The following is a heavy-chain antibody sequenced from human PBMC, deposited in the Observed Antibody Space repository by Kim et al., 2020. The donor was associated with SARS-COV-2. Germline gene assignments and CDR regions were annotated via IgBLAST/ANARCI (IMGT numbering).Heavy chain of an antibody. CDR3: ARGEHTHDYGDYPFDY. V-gene: IGHV1-46*01. CDR2: INPSGGST. CDR1: GYTFTSYY. J-gene: IGHJ4*02. Sequence: ASVKVSCKASGYTFTSYYMHWVRQAPGQGLEWMGIINPSGGSTSYAQKFQGRVTMTRDTSTSTVYMELSSLRSEDTAVYYCARGEHTHDYGDYPFDYWGQGTLVTVSS. D-gene: IGHD4-17*01.